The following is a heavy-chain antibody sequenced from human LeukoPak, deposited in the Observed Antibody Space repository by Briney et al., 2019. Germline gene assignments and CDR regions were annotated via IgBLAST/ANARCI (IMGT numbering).Heavy chain of an antibody. CDR2: IWYDGSNE. D-gene: IGHD5-18*01. CDR1: GFIFSSYA. J-gene: IGHJ4*02. Sequence: GGSLRLSCAASGFIFSSYAMHWVRQAPGKGLEWVAVIWYDGSNEYYADPVKGRLTISRDNSMSTMYLQMNSLRDEDTALYYCARGLGYSYGYGIDNWGQGTLVTVSS. CDR3: ARGLGYSYGYGIDN. V-gene: IGHV3-33*01.